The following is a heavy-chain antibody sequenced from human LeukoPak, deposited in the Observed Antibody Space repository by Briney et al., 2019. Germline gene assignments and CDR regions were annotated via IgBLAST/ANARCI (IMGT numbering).Heavy chain of an antibody. D-gene: IGHD5-18*01. J-gene: IGHJ4*02. Sequence: QPGRSLRLSCAASGFTVSSNYMSWVRQAPGKGLEWVSVIYSGGSTYYADSVKGRFTISRDNSKNTLYLQMNSLRAEDTAVYYCASPRDAGTSYGFTGAFDYWGQGTLVTVSS. V-gene: IGHV3-66*01. CDR2: IYSGGST. CDR3: ASPRDAGTSYGFTGAFDY. CDR1: GFTVSSNY.